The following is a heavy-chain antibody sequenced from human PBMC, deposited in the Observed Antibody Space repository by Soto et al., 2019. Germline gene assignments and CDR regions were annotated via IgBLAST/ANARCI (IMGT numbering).Heavy chain of an antibody. D-gene: IGHD1-20*01. CDR2: IYVTGAV. J-gene: IGHJ5*02. CDR3: ARLRLATNNYKWFDP. CDR1: GAALNSGNYY. V-gene: IGHV4-31*03. Sequence: SETQSLTCSNSGAALNSGNYYSIWIRQVPGKGLEWIGHIYVTGAVDYNPSLRDRITISQDTSERQFSLNLRLVTAADTAVYYCARLRLATNNYKWFDPWGQGTMATVS.